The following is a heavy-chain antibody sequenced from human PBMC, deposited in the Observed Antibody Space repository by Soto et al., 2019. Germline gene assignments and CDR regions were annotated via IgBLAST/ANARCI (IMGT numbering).Heavy chain of an antibody. CDR3: ATSNWFDP. J-gene: IGHJ5*02. Sequence: QLQLQESGPGLVKPSETLSLTCTVSGGSISSSSYYWGWIRQPPGKGLEWIGYIYYSGSTYYNPSLTSRVTISVDTSKNQFSLKLNSVTAADTAVYYCATSNWFDPWGQGTLVTVSS. CDR1: GGSISSSSYY. V-gene: IGHV4-39*01. CDR2: IYYSGST.